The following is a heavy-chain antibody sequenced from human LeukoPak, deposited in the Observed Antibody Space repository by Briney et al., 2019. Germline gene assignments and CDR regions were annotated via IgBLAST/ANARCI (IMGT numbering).Heavy chain of an antibody. CDR3: ARTPPYYYDSSGPTGWFDP. D-gene: IGHD3-22*01. V-gene: IGHV1-69*06. Sequence: SVKVSCKASGGTFSSYAISWVRQAPGQGLEWMGGIIPIFGTANYAQKFQGRVTITADKSTGTAYMELSSLRSEDTAVYYCARTPPYYYDSSGPTGWFDPWGQGTLVTVSS. CDR2: IIPIFGTA. J-gene: IGHJ5*02. CDR1: GGTFSSYA.